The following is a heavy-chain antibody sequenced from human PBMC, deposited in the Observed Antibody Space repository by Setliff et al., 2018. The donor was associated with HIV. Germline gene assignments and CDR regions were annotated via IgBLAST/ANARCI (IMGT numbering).Heavy chain of an antibody. J-gene: IGHJ6*04. CDR1: GFSFNNAW. CDR3: TMDV. Sequence: PGGSLRLSCAASGFSFNNAWMSWVRQAPGKGLEWIGRIKSKTHGGTTDYGAPAQGRFTISRDDSKTTLYLQINSLKTEDTAVYYCTMDVWGKGTTVTVSS. V-gene: IGHV3-15*01. CDR2: IKSKTHGGTT.